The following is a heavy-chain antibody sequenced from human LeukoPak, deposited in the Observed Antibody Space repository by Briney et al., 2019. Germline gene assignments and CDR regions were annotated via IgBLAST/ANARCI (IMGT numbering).Heavy chain of an antibody. V-gene: IGHV3-23*01. Sequence: GGSLRLSCTASGFTFSSYAMNWVRQAPGKGLEWVSAISGSGGSTYYADSVKGRFTISRDNSKNTLYLQMNSLRAEDTAIYYCAKSEGNWYFDLWGRGTLVTVSS. CDR1: GFTFSSYA. D-gene: IGHD6-13*01. J-gene: IGHJ2*01. CDR3: AKSEGNWYFDL. CDR2: ISGSGGST.